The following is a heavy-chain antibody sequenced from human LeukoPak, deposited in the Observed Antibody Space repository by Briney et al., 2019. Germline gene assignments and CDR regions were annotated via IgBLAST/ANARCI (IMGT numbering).Heavy chain of an antibody. CDR2: MNPNSGNT. D-gene: IGHD2-15*01. J-gene: IGHJ4*02. V-gene: IGHV1-8*01. CDR1: GYTFPRYD. CDR3: ARRHGRCSDGSCYYPDY. Sequence: ASVKVSCKASGYTFPRYDINWVRQATSQGLAWMGWMNPNSGNTGYAQKFQGRVTMTRNSYITTAYMELSRLRSEDTAVYYCARRHGRCSDGSCYYPDYWGQGTLVTVSS.